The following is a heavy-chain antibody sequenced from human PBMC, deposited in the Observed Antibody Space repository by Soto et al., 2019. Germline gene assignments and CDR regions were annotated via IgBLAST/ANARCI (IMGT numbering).Heavy chain of an antibody. Sequence: PSETLSLTCTVSGGSISSSSYYWGWIRQPPGKGLERIGSIYYSGSTYYNPSLKSRVTISVDTSKNQFSLKLSSVTAADTAVYYCASPSGSSLSYFXYWGQGTLVTVSS. CDR2: IYYSGST. CDR1: GGSISSSSYY. CDR3: ASPSGSSLSYFXY. D-gene: IGHD1-26*01. J-gene: IGHJ4*02. V-gene: IGHV4-39*01.